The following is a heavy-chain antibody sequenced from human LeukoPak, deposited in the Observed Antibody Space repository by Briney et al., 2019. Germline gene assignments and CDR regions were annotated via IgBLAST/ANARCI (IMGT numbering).Heavy chain of an antibody. CDR1: GFTFSSYS. CDR3: ARDSSSWYRWFDP. J-gene: IGHJ5*02. Sequence: GGSLRLSCAASGFTFSSYSMNWVRQAPGKGLEWVSSISSSSYIYYADSVKGRFTISRDNAKNSLYLQMNSLRAEDTAVYYCARDSSSWYRWFDPWGQGTLVTVSS. V-gene: IGHV3-21*01. D-gene: IGHD6-13*01. CDR2: ISSSSYI.